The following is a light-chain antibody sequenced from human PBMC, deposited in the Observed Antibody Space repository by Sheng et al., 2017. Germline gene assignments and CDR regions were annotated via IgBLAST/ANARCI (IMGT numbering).Light chain of an antibody. Sequence: DIQMTQSPSSLSASVGDRVTITCRASQSISSYLNWYQQKPGKAPKLLIYAASSLQSGVPSRFRGSRSGTDFTLTISILQPDDFATYYCLQTYTFPFTFGGGTKIEIK. CDR2: AAS. CDR1: QSISSY. J-gene: IGKJ4*01. V-gene: IGKV1-39*01. CDR3: LQTYTFPFT.